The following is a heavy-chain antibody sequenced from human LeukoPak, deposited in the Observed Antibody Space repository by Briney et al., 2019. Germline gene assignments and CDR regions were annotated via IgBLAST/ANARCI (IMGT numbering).Heavy chain of an antibody. V-gene: IGHV1-2*02. CDR2: IGPKSADT. Sequence: ASVKVSCKASGYTFTDYYIHWVRQAPGQGLEWMTYIGPKSADTHYAQKFQGRVTMTLDTSISTAYMELKWLTADDTAVYYCARVGVDGRSDAFDLWGQGTMVTVSS. J-gene: IGHJ3*01. CDR1: GYTFTDYY. CDR3: ARVGVDGRSDAFDL. D-gene: IGHD6-19*01.